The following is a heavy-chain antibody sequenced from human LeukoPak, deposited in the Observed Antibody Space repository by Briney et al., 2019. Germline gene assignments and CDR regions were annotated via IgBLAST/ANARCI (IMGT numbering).Heavy chain of an antibody. J-gene: IGHJ5*02. Sequence: GGSLRLSCAASGFTFSSYAMHWVRQAPGKGLEWVAVISYGGSNEYYADSVKGRFTISRDNSKNTLYLQMNSLRGEDTAVYYCARGPTGYSSGAWGQGTLVTVSS. CDR3: ARGPTGYSSGA. CDR1: GFTFSSYA. CDR2: ISYGGSNE. V-gene: IGHV3-30*14. D-gene: IGHD6-19*01.